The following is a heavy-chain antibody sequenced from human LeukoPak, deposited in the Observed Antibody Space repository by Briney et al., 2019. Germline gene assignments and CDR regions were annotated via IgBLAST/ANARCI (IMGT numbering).Heavy chain of an antibody. CDR3: TTSIRSGYNWNSFDF. V-gene: IGHV1-2*02. Sequence: ASVKVSCKASGYTFTAYCIYCVRQAPGQGLEWMGWINPNSGGTNYAPRFQGRVTMTRDTSISTAYMELSRLTSDDTAVYYCTTSIRSGYNWNSFDFWGQGTLVTVSS. D-gene: IGHD3-3*01. CDR2: INPNSGGT. CDR1: GYTFTAYC. J-gene: IGHJ4*02.